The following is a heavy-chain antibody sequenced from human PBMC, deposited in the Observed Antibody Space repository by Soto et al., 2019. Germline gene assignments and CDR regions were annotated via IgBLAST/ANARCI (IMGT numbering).Heavy chain of an antibody. CDR3: AKEGPHDEYYYDSSGYLYYFDY. CDR1: GFTFSSYA. D-gene: IGHD3-22*01. J-gene: IGHJ4*02. Sequence: EVQLLESGGGLVQPGGSLRLSCAASGFTFSSYAMSWVRQAPGKGLEWVSAISGSGGSTYYADSVKGRFTISRDNSKNTLYLQMNSLRAEDTAVYYCAKEGPHDEYYYDSSGYLYYFDYWGQGTLVTVSS. CDR2: ISGSGGST. V-gene: IGHV3-23*01.